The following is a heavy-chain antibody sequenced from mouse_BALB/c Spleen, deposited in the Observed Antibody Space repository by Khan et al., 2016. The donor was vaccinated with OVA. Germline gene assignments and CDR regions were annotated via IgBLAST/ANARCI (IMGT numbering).Heavy chain of an antibody. Sequence: QMQLEESGPGLVQPSQSLSITCTVPGFSLTTYGVHWVRQSPGKGLEWLGVIWSGGSTDYNAAFISRLSISKDNSKSQVFFKMNSLQANDTAIYYCARNYDYDEGLAYWGQGTLVTVSA. CDR3: ARNYDYDEGLAY. CDR1: GFSLTTYG. D-gene: IGHD2-4*01. J-gene: IGHJ3*01. V-gene: IGHV2-2*02. CDR2: IWSGGST.